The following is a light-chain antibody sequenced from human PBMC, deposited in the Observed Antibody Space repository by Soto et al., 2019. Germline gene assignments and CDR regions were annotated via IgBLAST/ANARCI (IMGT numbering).Light chain of an antibody. CDR2: EVS. V-gene: IGKV2D-29*02. CDR3: MHNIQRPLT. Sequence: DIVITQPPLSLSVTPGQPASISCKSSQSLLKGGGKTFLYWYLQKAGQSPQPLIYEVSNRFSGVTGRFSGHGSGTDFTLKISRVEAEDIGVYYCMHNIQRPLTSGGRTKVDIK. J-gene: IGKJ4*02. CDR1: QSLLKGGGKTF.